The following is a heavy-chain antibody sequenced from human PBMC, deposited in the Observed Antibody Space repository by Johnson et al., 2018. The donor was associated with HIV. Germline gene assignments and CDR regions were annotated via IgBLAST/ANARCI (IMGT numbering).Heavy chain of an antibody. J-gene: IGHJ3*02. CDR2: ISWNSDNI. CDR1: GFTFDDYA. V-gene: IGHV3-9*01. CDR3: ARGRNAFDI. Sequence: QLVESGGGLVQPGRSLRLSCAPSGFTFDDYAMHWVRQAPGKGLEWVSGISWNSDNIAYADSVRGRFTIARDNAKNSLYLQMNSLRAEDTAVYYCARGRNAFDIWGQGTMVTVSS.